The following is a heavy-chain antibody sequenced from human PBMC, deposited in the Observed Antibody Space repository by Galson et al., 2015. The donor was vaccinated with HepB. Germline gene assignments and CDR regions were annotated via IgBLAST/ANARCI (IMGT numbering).Heavy chain of an antibody. CDR1: GFTFSNAW. Sequence: SLRLSCAASGFTFSNAWMSWVRQAPGKGLEWVGRIKSKTDGGTTDYAAPVKGRFTISRDDSKNTLYLQMNSLKTEDTAVYYCTTTPTSCYSPCFYWGQGTLVTVSS. D-gene: IGHD2-2*01. V-gene: IGHV3-15*01. CDR3: TTTPTSCYSPCFY. J-gene: IGHJ4*02. CDR2: IKSKTDGGTT.